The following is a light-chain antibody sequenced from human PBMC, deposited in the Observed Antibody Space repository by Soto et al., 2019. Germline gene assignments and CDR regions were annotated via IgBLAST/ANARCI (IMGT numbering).Light chain of an antibody. CDR1: SRDVTDSDS. J-gene: IGLJ1*01. V-gene: IGLV2-14*03. CDR3: VSYTNPGTYV. Sequence: QSALTQPASVSGSPGQSVTISCAGASRDVTDSDSVSWYQHRPGEAPELKILDFTYRPSGVSDRFSGSLSADTASLTISGLQVEDEGDYYCVSYTNPGTYVFGPGTKVT. CDR2: DFT.